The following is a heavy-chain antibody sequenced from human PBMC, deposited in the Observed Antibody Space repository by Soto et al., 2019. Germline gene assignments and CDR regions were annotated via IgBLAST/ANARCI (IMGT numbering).Heavy chain of an antibody. D-gene: IGHD3-22*01. CDR1: GGTFSSYA. CDR2: IIPIFGTA. V-gene: IGHV1-69*13. Sequence: GASVKVSCKGSGGTFSSYAISWVRQAPGQGLEWMGGIIPIFGTANYAQKFQGRVTITADESTSTAYMEMSSLRSEDTAVYYCARPYYYDSSGSHYFDYWGQGTLVTVSS. J-gene: IGHJ4*02. CDR3: ARPYYYDSSGSHYFDY.